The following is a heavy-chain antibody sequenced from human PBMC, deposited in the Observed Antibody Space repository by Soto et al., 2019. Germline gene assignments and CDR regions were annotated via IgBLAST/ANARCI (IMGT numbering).Heavy chain of an antibody. CDR2: IYDIGTT. CDR1: GDSISGHY. J-gene: IGHJ4*02. D-gene: IGHD5-12*01. Sequence: SETLSLTCTVSGDSISGHYWSWIRQPPEKGLEWIAYIYDIGTTNYNPSLKSRVTISKDTSKNQFSLNLNSVTAADTAVYYCARRYAPGFDYWGQGTLVTVSS. CDR3: ARRYAPGFDY. V-gene: IGHV4-59*08.